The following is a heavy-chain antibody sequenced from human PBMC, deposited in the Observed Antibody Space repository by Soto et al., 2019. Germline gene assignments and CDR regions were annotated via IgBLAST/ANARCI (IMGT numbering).Heavy chain of an antibody. J-gene: IGHJ3*02. Sequence: SETLSLTCTVSGGSISSYYWSWIRQPPGKGLEWIGYIYYSGSTNYNPSLKSRVTISVDTSKNQFSLKLSSVTAADTAVYYCARTPAYYDILTGSIGTRFDIWGQGTMVTVSS. CDR2: IYYSGST. V-gene: IGHV4-59*01. CDR3: ARTPAYYDILTGSIGTRFDI. D-gene: IGHD3-9*01. CDR1: GGSISSYY.